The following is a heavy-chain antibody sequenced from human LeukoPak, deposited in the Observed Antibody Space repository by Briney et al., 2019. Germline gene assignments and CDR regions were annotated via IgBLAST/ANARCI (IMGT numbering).Heavy chain of an antibody. J-gene: IGHJ4*02. CDR3: ARGSSLAAAARGFDY. V-gene: IGHV3-66*02. CDR2: IYSGGGA. D-gene: IGHD6-25*01. CDR1: GFTFSDYY. Sequence: GGSLRLSCAASGFTFSDYYMSWIRQAPGKGLDWVSVIYSGGGAYYADSVKDRFTIFRDTSKNTLYLQMNSLRPEDTAVYHCARGSSLAAAARGFDYWGQGTLVTVSS.